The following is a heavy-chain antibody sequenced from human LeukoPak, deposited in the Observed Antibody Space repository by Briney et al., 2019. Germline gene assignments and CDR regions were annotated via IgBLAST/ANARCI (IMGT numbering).Heavy chain of an antibody. CDR1: GFTFSNYK. J-gene: IGHJ4*02. CDR2: IDGSGSTT. V-gene: IGHV3-48*03. CDR3: ARVSQPQQPLDY. D-gene: IGHD6-13*01. Sequence: GGSLRLSCAASGFTFSNYKMNWVRPAPGKGLECLSYIDGSGSTTYYADSVKGRFTLSRDNAKNSVYLQMNSLRAEDTAVYYCARVSQPQQPLDYWGQGTLVTVSS.